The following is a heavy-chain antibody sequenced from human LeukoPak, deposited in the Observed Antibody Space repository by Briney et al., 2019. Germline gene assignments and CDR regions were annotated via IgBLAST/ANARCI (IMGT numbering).Heavy chain of an antibody. CDR3: ARDYWLHQVGHYYYYMDV. J-gene: IGHJ6*03. D-gene: IGHD5-24*01. CDR2: IGGYNGNT. V-gene: IGHV1-18*01. Sequence: ASVKVSCKASGYTFTSYGISWVRQAPGQGLEWMGWIGGYNGNTTYAQKLQCRVTMTTDTSTSTAYMELRSLRSDDTAVYYCARDYWLHQVGHYYYYMDVWGKGTTVTVSS. CDR1: GYTFTSYG.